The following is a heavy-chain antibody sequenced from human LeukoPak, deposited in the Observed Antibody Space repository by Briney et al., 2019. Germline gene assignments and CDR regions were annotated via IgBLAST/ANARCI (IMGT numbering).Heavy chain of an antibody. D-gene: IGHD4-11*01. CDR3: ARSYSNHLFGMDV. J-gene: IGHJ6*02. V-gene: IGHV3-66*01. CDR2: IYSGGST. Sequence: GGSLRLSCAASGFIVSSYYMTWVRQAPGKGLEWVSVIYSGGSTYYADSVKGRVAISRDNSKNTVFLQMNSVRAEDTAVYYCARSYSNHLFGMDVWGQGTTVAVSS. CDR1: GFIVSSYY.